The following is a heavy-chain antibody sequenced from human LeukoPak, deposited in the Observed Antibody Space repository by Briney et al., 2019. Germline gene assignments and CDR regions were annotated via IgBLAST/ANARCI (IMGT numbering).Heavy chain of an antibody. CDR3: ARDKKPHPTGDWIIDY. Sequence: ASVKVSCKASGYTFTGYYMHWVRPAPGQGLEWMGSISAYNDNTNYAQKLQGRDTMTTDTSTSTDYMELRSLRSDDTAVYYCARDKKPHPTGDWIIDYWGQGTLVTVSS. J-gene: IGHJ4*02. V-gene: IGHV1-18*04. CDR2: ISAYNDNT. CDR1: GYTFTGYY. D-gene: IGHD7-27*01.